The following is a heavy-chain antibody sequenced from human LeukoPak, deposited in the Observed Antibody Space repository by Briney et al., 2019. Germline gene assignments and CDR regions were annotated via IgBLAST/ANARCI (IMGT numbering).Heavy chain of an antibody. D-gene: IGHD4-17*01. Sequence: SSETLSLTCTVSGGSISSDSYYWGWIRQPPGKGLEWIGSLDYVGSTYYNPSLKSRVTISLDTSKNQFSLKLSSVTAADTAVYYCARRRRGDFDDSIDYWGQGTLVTVSS. J-gene: IGHJ4*02. CDR2: LDYVGST. V-gene: IGHV4-39*07. CDR1: GGSISSDSYY. CDR3: ARRRRGDFDDSIDY.